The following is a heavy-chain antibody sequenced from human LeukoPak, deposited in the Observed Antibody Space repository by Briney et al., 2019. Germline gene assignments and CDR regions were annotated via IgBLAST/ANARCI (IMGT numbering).Heavy chain of an antibody. CDR3: AKQWVDC. CDR1: GFPFSNYA. Sequence: GGSLRLSCSASGFPFSNYAMNSVRQAPGEGMEWVSSISESGDKTDYADSVRGRFTISRDNSQNTLYLQMNSLRVEDTALYYCAKQWVDCWGQGTLVTVSS. V-gene: IGHV3-23*01. CDR2: ISESGDKT. D-gene: IGHD1-26*01. J-gene: IGHJ4*02.